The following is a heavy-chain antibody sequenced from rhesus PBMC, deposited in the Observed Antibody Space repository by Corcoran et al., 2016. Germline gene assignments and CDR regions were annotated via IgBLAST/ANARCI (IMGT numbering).Heavy chain of an antibody. CDR1: VSTFSSYG. CDR3: AKDFLGYCSGGVCYGLDS. Sequence: EVQLVETGGGLVQLGGSLKLSCAASVSTFSSYGMSWVRQAPGKGLEWVSAINSGGGSTYYADSVKGRFTISRDNSKNTLSLQMNSLRAEDTAVYYCAKDFLGYCSGGVCYGLDSWGQGVVVTVSS. V-gene: IGHV3S5*01. J-gene: IGHJ6*01. D-gene: IGHD2-8*01. CDR2: INSGGGST.